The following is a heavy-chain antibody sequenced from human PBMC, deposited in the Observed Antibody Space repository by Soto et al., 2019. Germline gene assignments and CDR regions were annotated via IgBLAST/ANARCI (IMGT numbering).Heavy chain of an antibody. CDR2: IRSKANSYAT. V-gene: IGHV3-73*01. D-gene: IGHD2-15*01. CDR1: GFTFSGSA. Sequence: EVQLVESGGGLVQPGGSLKLSCAASGFTFSGSAMHWVRQASGKGLEWVGRIRSKANSYATAYAASVKGRFTISRDDSNNTAYLQMNSLKTEDTAVYYCTSRLGWQPTSDWGQGTLVTVSS. J-gene: IGHJ4*02. CDR3: TSRLGWQPTSD.